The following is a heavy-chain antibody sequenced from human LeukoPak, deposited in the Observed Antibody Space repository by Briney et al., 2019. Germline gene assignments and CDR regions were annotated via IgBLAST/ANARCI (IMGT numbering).Heavy chain of an antibody. J-gene: IGHJ4*02. Sequence: ASVKVSCKASGYTFTSYDINWVRQATGQGLEWMGWMNPNSGNTGYAQKFQGRVTMTRNTSISTAYMELSSLRSEDTAVYYCARVHFSTIFLYYWGQGTLVTVSS. D-gene: IGHD3-9*01. CDR3: ARVHFSTIFLYY. V-gene: IGHV1-8*01. CDR2: MNPNSGNT. CDR1: GYTFTSYD.